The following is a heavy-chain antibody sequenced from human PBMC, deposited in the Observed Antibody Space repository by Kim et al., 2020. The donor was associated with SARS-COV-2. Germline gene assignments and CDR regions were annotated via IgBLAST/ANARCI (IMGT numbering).Heavy chain of an antibody. D-gene: IGHD3-3*01. Sequence: GGSLRLSCAASGFTFSNAWMSWVRQAPGKGLEWVGRIKSKTDGGTTDYAAPVKGRFTISRDDSKNTLYLQMNSLKTEDTAVYYCTTDGLRFLEWAPYWGQGTLVTVSS. CDR2: IKSKTDGGTT. V-gene: IGHV3-15*01. CDR1: GFTFSNAW. CDR3: TTDGLRFLEWAPY. J-gene: IGHJ4*02.